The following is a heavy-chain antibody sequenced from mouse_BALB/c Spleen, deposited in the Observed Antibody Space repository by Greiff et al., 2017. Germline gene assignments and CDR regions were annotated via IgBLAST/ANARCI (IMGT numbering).Heavy chain of an antibody. D-gene: IGHD2-1*01. Sequence: VQLQQSGPELVKPGASVKMSCKASGYTFTSYVMHWVKQKPGQGLEWIGYINPYNDGTKYNEKFKGKATLTSDKSSSTAYMELSSLTSEDSAVYYCAREGIYYGNYGFDYWGQGTTLTVSS. CDR1: GYTFTSYV. CDR3: AREGIYYGNYGFDY. CDR2: INPYNDGT. V-gene: IGHV1-14*01. J-gene: IGHJ2*01.